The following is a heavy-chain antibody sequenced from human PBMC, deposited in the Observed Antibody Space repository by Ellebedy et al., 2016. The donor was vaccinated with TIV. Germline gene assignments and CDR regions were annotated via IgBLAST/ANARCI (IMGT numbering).Heavy chain of an antibody. CDR3: ARGPPYYYDSSGLLDY. D-gene: IGHD3-22*01. CDR1: GFTFSNYA. V-gene: IGHV3-21*01. Sequence: GGSLRLSXATSGFTFSNYAMNWVRQAPGKGLEWVSSISSSSSYIYYADSVKGRFTISRDNAKNSLYLQMNSLRAEDTAVYYCARGPPYYYDSSGLLDYWGQGTLVTVSS. J-gene: IGHJ4*02. CDR2: ISSSSSYI.